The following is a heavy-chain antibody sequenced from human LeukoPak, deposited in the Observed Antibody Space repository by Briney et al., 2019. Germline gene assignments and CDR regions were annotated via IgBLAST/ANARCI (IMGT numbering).Heavy chain of an antibody. CDR2: VSGGGEHI. V-gene: IGHV3-48*01. J-gene: IGHJ6*04. CDR3: AELGITMIGGV. Sequence: AGGSLRLSCAASGFTFISYNMNWVRQAPGKGLEWISYVSGGGEHIIYADSVKARFTISRDNAKNSVYLQMNSLRGEDTAVYYCAELGITMIGGVWGKGTTVTISS. D-gene: IGHD3-10*02. CDR1: GFTFISYN.